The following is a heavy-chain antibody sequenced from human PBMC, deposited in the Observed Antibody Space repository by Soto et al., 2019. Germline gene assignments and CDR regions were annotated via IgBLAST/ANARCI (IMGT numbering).Heavy chain of an antibody. J-gene: IGHJ6*02. CDR2: IWYDGSNK. Sequence: PGGSLRLSCAASGFTFSSYGMHWVRQAPGKGLEWVAVIWYDGSNKYYADSVKGRFTISRDNSKNTLYLQMNSLRAEDTAVYYCATLYGGYSSSYYYGMDVWGQGTTVTVSS. CDR3: ATLYGGYSSSYYYGMDV. V-gene: IGHV3-33*01. D-gene: IGHD5-12*01. CDR1: GFTFSSYG.